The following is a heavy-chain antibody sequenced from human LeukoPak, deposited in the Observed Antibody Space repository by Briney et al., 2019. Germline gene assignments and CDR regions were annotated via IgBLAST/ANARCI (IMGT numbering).Heavy chain of an antibody. D-gene: IGHD3-22*01. J-gene: IGHJ4*02. CDR1: GFTFSSYT. CDR3: ARERGYDSSGIDY. Sequence: GGSLRLSCAASGFTFSSYTMNWVRQAPGKGLEWVSVIYSGGSTYYADSVKGRFTISRDNSKNTLYLQMNSLRAEDTAVYYCARERGYDSSGIDYWGQGTLVTVSS. CDR2: IYSGGST. V-gene: IGHV3-66*01.